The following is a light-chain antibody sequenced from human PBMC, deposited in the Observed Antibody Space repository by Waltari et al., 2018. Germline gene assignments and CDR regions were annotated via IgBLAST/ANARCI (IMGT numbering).Light chain of an antibody. CDR1: QSISTD. CDR2: DAS. CDR3: QQRSDLPPIT. J-gene: IGKJ1*01. V-gene: IGKV3-11*01. Sequence: IVLTQSQATLSLSPGERATPSCRASQSISTDLAWYQQKPGQAHRLLISDASYRATGIPARFSGSGSGTDFTLTISSLEPEYFAVYYCQQRSDLPPITFGQGTKVEI.